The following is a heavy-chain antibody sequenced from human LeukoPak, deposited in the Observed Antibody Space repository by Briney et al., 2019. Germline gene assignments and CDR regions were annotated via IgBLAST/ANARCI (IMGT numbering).Heavy chain of an antibody. J-gene: IGHJ4*02. CDR1: GGTFSSYA. Sequence: GASVKVSCKASGGTFSSYAISWVRQAPGQGLEWMGRIIPILGIANYAQKFQGRVTITADKSTSTAYMELSSLRSEDTAVYYCARVVQSGSYHDDYWGQGTLVTVSS. CDR3: ARVVQSGSYHDDY. D-gene: IGHD1-26*01. V-gene: IGHV1-69*04. CDR2: IIPILGIA.